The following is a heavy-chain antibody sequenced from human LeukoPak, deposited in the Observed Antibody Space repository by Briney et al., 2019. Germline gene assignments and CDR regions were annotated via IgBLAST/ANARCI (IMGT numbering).Heavy chain of an antibody. J-gene: IGHJ4*02. CDR3: ASRDSSGYYYDY. V-gene: IGHV1-18*01. CDR1: GYTFTSYG. D-gene: IGHD3-22*01. CDR2: ISAYNGNT. Sequence: ASVKVSCKASGYTFTSYGISWVRQAPGQGLEWMGWISAYNGNTNYAQKLQGRVTMTTDASTSTAYMELRSLRSDDTAVYYCASRDSSGYYYDYWGQGTLVTVSS.